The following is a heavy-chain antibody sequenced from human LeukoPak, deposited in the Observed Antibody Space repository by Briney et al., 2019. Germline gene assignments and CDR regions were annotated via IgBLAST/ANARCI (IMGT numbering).Heavy chain of an antibody. J-gene: IGHJ4*02. V-gene: IGHV1-18*01. D-gene: IGHD3-22*01. CDR1: GYTFTSYG. CDR2: ISAYYGNT. Sequence: ASVKVSCKASGYTFTSYGISWVRQAPGQGLEWMGWISAYYGNTNHAQKLQGRVTMTTGTSTSTAYMELRSLRSDDTAVYYCARYRISYYYDSSGYDYWGQGTLVTVSS. CDR3: ARYRISYYYDSSGYDY.